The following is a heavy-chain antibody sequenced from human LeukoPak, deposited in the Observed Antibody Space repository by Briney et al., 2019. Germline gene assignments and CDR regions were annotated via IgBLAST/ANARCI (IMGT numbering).Heavy chain of an antibody. Sequence: QTGGSLRLSCAASGFTFSSYAMSWVRQAPGKGLEWVSAISGSGGSTYYADSVKGRFTISRDNSKNTLYLQMNSLRAEDTAVYYCAKDLEMATIGLGYWGQGTLVTVSS. D-gene: IGHD5-24*01. CDR1: GFTFSSYA. V-gene: IGHV3-23*01. CDR2: ISGSGGST. CDR3: AKDLEMATIGLGY. J-gene: IGHJ4*02.